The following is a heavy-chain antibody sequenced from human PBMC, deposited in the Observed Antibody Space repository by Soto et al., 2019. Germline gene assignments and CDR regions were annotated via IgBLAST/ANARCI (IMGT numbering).Heavy chain of an antibody. V-gene: IGHV3-23*01. J-gene: IGHJ6*03. CDR3: AKDKTTYDFWYYMDV. D-gene: IGHD3-3*01. Sequence: GGSLRLSCAASGFTFSSYAMSWVRQAPGKGLEWVSAISGSGGSTYYADSVKGRFTISRDNAKNSLYLQMNSLRAEDTALYYCAKDKTTYDFWYYMDVWGKGTTVTVSS. CDR1: GFTFSSYA. CDR2: ISGSGGST.